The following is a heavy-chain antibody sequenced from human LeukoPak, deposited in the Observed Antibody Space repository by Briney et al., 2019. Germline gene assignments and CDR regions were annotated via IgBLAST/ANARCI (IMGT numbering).Heavy chain of an antibody. CDR3: AKVRAYCGGDCYFSPQYFQH. CDR2: ISYDGSNK. J-gene: IGHJ1*01. V-gene: IGHV3-30*18. Sequence: GGSLRLSCAASGFTFSSYGMHWVRQAPGKGLEWVAVISYDGSNKYYADSVKGRFTISRDNSKNTLYLQMNSLRAEDTAVYYCAKVRAYCGGDCYFSPQYFQHWDQGTLVTVSS. CDR1: GFTFSSYG. D-gene: IGHD2-21*02.